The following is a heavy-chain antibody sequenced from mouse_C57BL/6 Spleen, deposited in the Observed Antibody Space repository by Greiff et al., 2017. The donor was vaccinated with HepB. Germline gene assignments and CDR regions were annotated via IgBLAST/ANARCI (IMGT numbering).Heavy chain of an antibody. CDR3: ALAYYSNYFDY. CDR1: GYTFTSYW. D-gene: IGHD2-5*01. V-gene: IGHV1-72*01. J-gene: IGHJ2*01. CDR2: IDPYSGGT. Sequence: VQLQQPGAELVKPGASVKLSCKASGYTFTSYWMHWVKQRPGRGLEWIGRIDPYSGGTKYNEKFKSKATLTVDKPSSTAYMQLSSLTSEDSAVYDCALAYYSNYFDYWGQGTTLTVSS.